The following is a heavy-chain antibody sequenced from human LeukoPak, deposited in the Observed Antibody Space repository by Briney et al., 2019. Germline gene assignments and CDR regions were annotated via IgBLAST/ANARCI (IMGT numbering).Heavy chain of an antibody. J-gene: IGHJ6*03. D-gene: IGHD5-18*01. V-gene: IGHV3-49*04. CDR1: GFTFPDYA. Sequence: HPGGSLRLSCSTSGFTFPDYALSWVRQAPGKGLEWLSFIRSRSIGGAIEYAASVKGRFTISRDDSKSIAYLQIDSLQTEDTAVYYCTRRRYISGYYYMGVWGKGTTVTVSS. CDR3: TRRRYISGYYYMGV. CDR2: IRSRSIGGAI.